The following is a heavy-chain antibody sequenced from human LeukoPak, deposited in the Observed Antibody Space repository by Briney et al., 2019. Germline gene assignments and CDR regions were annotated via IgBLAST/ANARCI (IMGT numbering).Heavy chain of an antibody. J-gene: IGHJ4*02. Sequence: GASVKVSCKASGYTFTSYGISWVRQAPGQGLEWMGWISAYNGNTNYAQKLQGRVTMTTDTSTSTACMELRSLRSDDTAVYYCARFSWNTMIVDYWGQGTLVTVSS. CDR2: ISAYNGNT. CDR3: ARFSWNTMIVDY. V-gene: IGHV1-18*01. D-gene: IGHD3-22*01. CDR1: GYTFTSYG.